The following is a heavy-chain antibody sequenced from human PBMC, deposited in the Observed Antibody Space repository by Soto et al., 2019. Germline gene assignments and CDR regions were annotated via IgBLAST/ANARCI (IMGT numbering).Heavy chain of an antibody. CDR3: AGDRVPSYAYRMDV. V-gene: IGHV4-30-4*01. Sequence: QVQLQESGPGLVKPSQTLSLTCTVSGGSISNGDYFWTWIRQPPGKGLEWIGYIYYSGNPYYNPSLNNRTTLSVDTSKNQFSPRLSSVTAADTAVYYWAGDRVPSYAYRMDVWGQGTTVTVSS. CDR1: GGSISNGDYF. CDR2: IYYSGNP. D-gene: IGHD4-17*01. J-gene: IGHJ6*02.